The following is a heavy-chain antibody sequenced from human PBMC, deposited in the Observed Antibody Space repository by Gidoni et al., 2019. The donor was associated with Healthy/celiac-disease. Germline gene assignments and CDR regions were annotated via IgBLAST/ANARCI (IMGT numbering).Heavy chain of an antibody. CDR1: LFTFSCHG. J-gene: IGHJ6*02. V-gene: IGHV3-30*18. CDR2: ISYDGGNK. CDR3: AKEHILGYSSNYYYYGMDV. D-gene: IGHD6-13*01. Sequence: QLQLVDSGARVVHPARSLSISCSASLFTFSCHGMHWVRQATGKGLEWVAVISYDGGNKDDADAGKGRLSIARDNYKKTLKLKMNSLRAEDTAVYYCAKEHILGYSSNYYYYGMDVWGQGTTVTVSS.